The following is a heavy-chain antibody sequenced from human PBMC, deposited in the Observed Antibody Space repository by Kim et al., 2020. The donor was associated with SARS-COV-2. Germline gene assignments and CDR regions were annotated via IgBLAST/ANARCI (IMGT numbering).Heavy chain of an antibody. V-gene: IGHV3-11*01. D-gene: IGHD6-6*01. Sequence: GGSLRLSCAASGFTFSDYYMSWIRQAPGKGLEWVSYISSSGSTIYYADSVKGRFTISRDNAKNSLYLQMNSLRAEDTAVYYCAREPSSSSWVYDYWGQGTLVTVSS. CDR1: GFTFSDYY. CDR3: AREPSSSSWVYDY. J-gene: IGHJ4*02. CDR2: ISSSGSTI.